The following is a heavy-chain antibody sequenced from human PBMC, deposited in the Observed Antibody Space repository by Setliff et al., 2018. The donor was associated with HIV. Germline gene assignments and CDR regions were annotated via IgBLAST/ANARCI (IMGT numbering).Heavy chain of an antibody. Sequence: SETLSLTCTVSGGSISSGAYYWTWIRQHPGKGLEWIGYIYYSGITHYNPSLKSRVTISVDTSKNQFSLNLNSVTVADTAVYYCAREERREAFDIWGQGTMVTVSS. CDR3: AREERREAFDI. J-gene: IGHJ3*02. D-gene: IGHD1-1*01. CDR1: GGSISSGAYY. V-gene: IGHV4-31*03. CDR2: IYYSGIT.